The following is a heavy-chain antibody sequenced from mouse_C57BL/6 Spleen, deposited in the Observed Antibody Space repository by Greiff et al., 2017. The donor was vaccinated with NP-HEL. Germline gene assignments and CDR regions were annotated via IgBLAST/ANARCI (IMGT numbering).Heavy chain of an antibody. V-gene: IGHV1-15*01. CDR2: IDPETGGT. CDR1: GYTFTDYE. CDR3: TRSSYYDYGTVAY. D-gene: IGHD2-4*01. J-gene: IGHJ3*01. Sequence: VQLHQSGAELVRPGASVTLSCKASGYTFTDYEMHWVKQTPVHGLEWIGAIDPETGGTAYNQKFKGKAILTADKSSSTAYMGLRSLTSEDSAVYSCTRSSYYDYGTVAYWGQGTLVTVSA.